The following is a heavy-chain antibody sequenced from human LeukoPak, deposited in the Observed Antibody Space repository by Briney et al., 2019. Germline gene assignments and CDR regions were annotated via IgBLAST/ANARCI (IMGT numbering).Heavy chain of an antibody. Sequence: ASVKVSFKASGYTFTSYDISWVRQAPGQGLEWMGWITVYNGNTNYAQKFQGRVTMTTDISTSTAYMELRSLRSDDTAVYYCAMLGSGGIAAAGTGYYYMDVWGKGTTVTVSS. J-gene: IGHJ6*03. CDR2: ITVYNGNT. CDR1: GYTFTSYD. D-gene: IGHD6-13*01. CDR3: AMLGSGGIAAAGTGYYYMDV. V-gene: IGHV1-18*01.